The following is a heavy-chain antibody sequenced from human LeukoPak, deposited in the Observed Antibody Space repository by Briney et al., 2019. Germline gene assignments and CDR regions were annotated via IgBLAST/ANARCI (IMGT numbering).Heavy chain of an antibody. CDR1: GGSISSYY. J-gene: IGHJ6*03. V-gene: IGHV4-59*01. D-gene: IGHD6-6*01. CDR3: ARAEAARGVYYYYYYMDV. Sequence: SETLSLTCTVSGGSISSYYWSWIRQPPGKGLEWIGYIYYSGGTNYNPSLKSRVTISVDTSKNQFSLKLSSVTAADTAVYYCARAEAARGVYYYYYYMDVWGKGTTVTVSS. CDR2: IYYSGGT.